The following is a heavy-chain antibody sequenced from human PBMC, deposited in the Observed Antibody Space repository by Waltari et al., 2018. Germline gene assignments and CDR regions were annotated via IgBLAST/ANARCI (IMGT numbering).Heavy chain of an antibody. Sequence: QLQQQESGPGLVKPSETLSLTCTVSGGSISSSSYYWGWIRQPPGKGLEWIGSIYYSGSTYYNPSLKSVVTISVDTSKNQFSLKLSSVTAADTAVYYCAIDIAAAFDDWGQGTLVIVSS. CDR3: AIDIAAAFDD. CDR1: GGSISSSSYY. D-gene: IGHD6-13*01. V-gene: IGHV4-39*07. J-gene: IGHJ4*02. CDR2: IYYSGST.